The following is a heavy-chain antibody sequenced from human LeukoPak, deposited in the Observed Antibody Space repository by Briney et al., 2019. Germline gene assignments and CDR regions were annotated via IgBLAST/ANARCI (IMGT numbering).Heavy chain of an antibody. CDR3: LVVPAANDV. J-gene: IGHJ6*04. CDR1: GFTFSSYG. Sequence: TGGSLRLSCAASGFTFSSYGMHWVRQAPGKGLEWVAVISYDGSNKYYADSVKGRFTISRDNSKNTLYLQMNSLRAEDTAVYYCLVVPAANDVWGKGTTVTVSS. CDR2: ISYDGSNK. D-gene: IGHD2-2*01. V-gene: IGHV3-30*03.